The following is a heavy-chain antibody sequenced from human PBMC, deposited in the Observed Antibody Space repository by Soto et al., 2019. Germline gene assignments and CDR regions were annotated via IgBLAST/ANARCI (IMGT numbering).Heavy chain of an antibody. CDR2: IYPGDSDT. J-gene: IGHJ1*01. CDR3: AVHDYGDGKYFQH. V-gene: IGHV5-51*01. D-gene: IGHD4-17*01. CDR1: GYSFTSYW. Sequence: GESLKISCKGSGYSFTSYWSGWVRQMPGKGLEWMGIIYPGDSDTRYSPSFQGQVTISADKSISTAYLQWSSLKASDTAMYYCAVHDYGDGKYFQHWGQGTLVTVSS.